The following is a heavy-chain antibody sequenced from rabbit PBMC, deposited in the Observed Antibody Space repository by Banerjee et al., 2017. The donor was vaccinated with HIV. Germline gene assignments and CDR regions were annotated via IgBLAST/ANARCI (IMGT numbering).Heavy chain of an antibody. D-gene: IGHD6-1*01. CDR2: IYAGSSGST. J-gene: IGHJ4*01. V-gene: IGHV1S40*01. Sequence: QSLEESGGDLVKPGASLTLTCTASGIDFSTYYYICWVRQAPGKGLEWIACIYAGSSGSTYYASWAKGRFTISKTSSTTVTLQMTSLTAADTATYFCARDIGAAGYGWSLWGPGTLVTVS. CDR3: ARDIGAAGYGWSL. CDR1: GIDFSTYYY.